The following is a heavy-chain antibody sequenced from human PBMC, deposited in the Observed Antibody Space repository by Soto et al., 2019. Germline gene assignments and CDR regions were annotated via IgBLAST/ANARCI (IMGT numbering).Heavy chain of an antibody. CDR1: GYPVTAYY. V-gene: IGHV1-2*02. D-gene: IGHD3-3*01. CDR3: ARGEGVGVAGSAAFDM. CDR2: INPATGAA. Sequence: QLHLVQSGAVVKKPGASVTVSCSASGYPVTAYYMHWVRQAPGRGLEWMGGINPATGAAKYTQTFQGRVTMTRDTSTSTVFIELSGLTSEDTAVFYCARGEGVGVAGSAAFDMWGQGTLVTVSS. J-gene: IGHJ3*02.